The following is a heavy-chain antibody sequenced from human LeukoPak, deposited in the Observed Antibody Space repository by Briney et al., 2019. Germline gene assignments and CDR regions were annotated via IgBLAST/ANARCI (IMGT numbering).Heavy chain of an antibody. CDR1: GFTFSSYG. Sequence: GGSLRLSCAASGFTFSSYGMHWVRQAPGKGLEWVAVISYDGSNKYYADSVKGRFTISRDNSKNTLYLQMNSLRAEDTAVYYCAKDSTYSSSWYYFDYWGQGTLVTVSS. D-gene: IGHD6-13*01. CDR3: AKDSTYSSSWYYFDY. CDR2: ISYDGSNK. V-gene: IGHV3-30*18. J-gene: IGHJ4*02.